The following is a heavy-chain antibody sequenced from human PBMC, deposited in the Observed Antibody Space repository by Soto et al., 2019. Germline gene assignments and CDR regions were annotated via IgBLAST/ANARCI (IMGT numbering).Heavy chain of an antibody. Sequence: SVKVSCKASGGTFSSYAISWVRQAPGQGLEWMGGIIPIFGTANYAQKFQGRVTITADESTSTAYMELSSLRSEDTAVYYCARDRAQTWIHLWLRYWGQGTLVTVSS. D-gene: IGHD5-18*01. V-gene: IGHV1-69*13. CDR2: IIPIFGTA. J-gene: IGHJ4*02. CDR3: ARDRAQTWIHLWLRY. CDR1: GGTFSSYA.